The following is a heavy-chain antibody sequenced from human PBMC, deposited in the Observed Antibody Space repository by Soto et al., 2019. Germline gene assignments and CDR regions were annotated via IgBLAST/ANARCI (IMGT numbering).Heavy chain of an antibody. CDR3: ARLRGVGGYYYYGMDV. D-gene: IGHD2-15*01. J-gene: IGHJ6*02. Sequence: SETLSLTCTVSGGSISSSSYYWGWIRQPPGKGLEWIGSIYYSGSTYYNPSLKSRVTISVDTSKNQFSLKLSSVTAADTAVYYCARLRGVGGYYYYGMDVWGQGTTVTVSS. CDR1: GGSISSSSYY. V-gene: IGHV4-39*01. CDR2: IYYSGST.